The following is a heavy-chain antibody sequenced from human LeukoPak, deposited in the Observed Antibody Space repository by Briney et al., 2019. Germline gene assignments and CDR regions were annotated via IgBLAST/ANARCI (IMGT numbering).Heavy chain of an antibody. Sequence: GGSLRLSCAASGFTFSSYAMSWVRQAPGKGLEWVSAISGSGGSTYYADSVKGRFTISRDNSRNTLYLQMNSLRAEDTAVYYCAKGGGYCSSTSCYVGYYYYGMDVWGQGTTVTVSS. V-gene: IGHV3-23*01. CDR1: GFTFSSYA. CDR3: AKGGGYCSSTSCYVGYYYYGMDV. J-gene: IGHJ6*02. D-gene: IGHD2-2*03. CDR2: ISGSGGST.